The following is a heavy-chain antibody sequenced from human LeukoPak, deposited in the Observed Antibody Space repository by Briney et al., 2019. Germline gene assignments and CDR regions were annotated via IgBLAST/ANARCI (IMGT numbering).Heavy chain of an antibody. V-gene: IGHV4-34*01. D-gene: IGHD5-12*01. CDR3: ARGDIVATY. J-gene: IGHJ4*02. Sequence: SETLSLTCAVYGGSFSGYYWSWIRQPPGKGLEWIGEIDHSGSTNYNPSRKSRVTISVATSKNQFSLRLSSVTAADTAVYYCARGDIVATYWGQGSLVTVSS. CDR2: IDHSGST. CDR1: GGSFSGYY.